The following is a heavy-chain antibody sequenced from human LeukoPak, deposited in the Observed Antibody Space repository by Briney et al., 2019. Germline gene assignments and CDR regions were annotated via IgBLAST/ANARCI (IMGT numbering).Heavy chain of an antibody. CDR2: ISGSGGST. V-gene: IGHV3-23*01. J-gene: IGHJ4*02. CDR1: GFTFSSYA. Sequence: PGGSLRLSCAASGFTFSSYAMSWVRQAPGKGLEWVSAISGSGGSTYYADSVKGRFTISRDNSKNTLYLQVNSLRAEDTAVYYCAKAGCSGGSCYLKYYFDYWGQGTLVTVSS. D-gene: IGHD2-15*01. CDR3: AKAGCSGGSCYLKYYFDY.